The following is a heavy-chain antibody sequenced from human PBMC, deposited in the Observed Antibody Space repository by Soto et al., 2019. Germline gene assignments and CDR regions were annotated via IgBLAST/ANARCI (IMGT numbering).Heavy chain of an antibody. J-gene: IGHJ4*02. CDR1: GDSISSSSYY. V-gene: IGHV4-39*01. CDR3: ASSCWLRWYFDY. Sequence: QLQLQESGPGLVKPSATLSLTCTVSGDSISSSSYYWGWIRQPPGKGLEWIGSIYYSGSTYYNPSLKSRVTIPVDTSKNQFSLKLSSVTAADTAVDYCASSCWLRWYFDYWGQGTLVTVSS. D-gene: IGHD5-12*01. CDR2: IYYSGST.